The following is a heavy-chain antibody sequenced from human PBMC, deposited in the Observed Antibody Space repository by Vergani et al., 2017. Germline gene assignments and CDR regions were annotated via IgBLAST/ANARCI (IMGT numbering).Heavy chain of an antibody. CDR2: IYYSGST. CDR3: ARFIVDIVATSFNLFDP. D-gene: IGHD5-12*01. J-gene: IGHJ5*02. Sequence: QVQLQESGPGLVKPSETLSLTCTVSGGSISSYYWSWIRQPPGKGLEWIGYIYYSGSTNYNPSLKSRVTISVDTSKNQFSLKLSSVTAADTAVYYCARFIVDIVATSFNLFDPWGQGTLVTVSS. V-gene: IGHV4-59*01. CDR1: GGSISSYY.